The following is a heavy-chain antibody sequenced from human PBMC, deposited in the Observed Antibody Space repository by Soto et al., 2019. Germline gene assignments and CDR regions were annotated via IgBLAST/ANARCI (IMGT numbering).Heavy chain of an antibody. D-gene: IGHD3-10*01. J-gene: IGHJ6*03. CDR1: GYKFTNYW. CDR2: IYPGDSDS. Sequence: GESLKISCKGSGYKFTNYWIGWVRQMPGKGLEWMGIIYPGDSDSRYSPSFQGQVTTSADKSISTAYLQWSSLKASDTAMYYCARLITMVRGGGFYYMDVWGKGTTVTVSS. CDR3: ARLITMVRGGGFYYMDV. V-gene: IGHV5-51*01.